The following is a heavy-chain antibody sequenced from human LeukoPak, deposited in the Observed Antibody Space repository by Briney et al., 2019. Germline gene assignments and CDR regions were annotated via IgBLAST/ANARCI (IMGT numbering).Heavy chain of an antibody. Sequence: GGSLRLSCAASGFTLRSYDMSWVRQAPGKGLEWVAASSGSGVNSYYADSVRGRFTISRDNSQNTLYLQMDSLRAEDTALYYCAKEYSGYDFDYWGQGTLVTVSS. D-gene: IGHD5-12*01. CDR1: GFTLRSYD. V-gene: IGHV3-23*01. CDR3: AKEYSGYDFDY. J-gene: IGHJ4*02. CDR2: SSGSGVNS.